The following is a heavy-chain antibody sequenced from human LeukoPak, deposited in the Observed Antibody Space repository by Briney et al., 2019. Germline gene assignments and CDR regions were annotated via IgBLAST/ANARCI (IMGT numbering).Heavy chain of an antibody. V-gene: IGHV4-59*01. CDR3: ARGRITMVRGVITPNWFDP. J-gene: IGHJ5*02. D-gene: IGHD3-10*01. CDR2: IYYSGST. Sequence: SETLSLTCTVSGGSTSSYYWSWIRQPPGKGLEWIGYIYYSGSTNYNPSLKSRVTISVDTSKNQFSLKLSSVTAADTAVYYCARGRITMVRGVITPNWFDPWGQGTLVTVSS. CDR1: GGSTSSYY.